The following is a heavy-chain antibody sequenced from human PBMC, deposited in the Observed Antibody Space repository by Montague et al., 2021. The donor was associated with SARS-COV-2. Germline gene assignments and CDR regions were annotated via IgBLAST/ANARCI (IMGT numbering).Heavy chain of an antibody. CDR2: FFYNGAT. V-gene: IGHV4-39*01. Sequence: SETLSLTCTVAGDSISSSTYYWGWVRQPPGKGLEWIGSFFYNGATHYNPSLKSRVTISVDTSENQFSLKLNSVTAADTAVYFCARCRLRNLCGYWGQGTLVTASA. J-gene: IGHJ4*02. CDR1: GDSISSSTYY. CDR3: ARCRLRNLCGY. D-gene: IGHD4-17*01.